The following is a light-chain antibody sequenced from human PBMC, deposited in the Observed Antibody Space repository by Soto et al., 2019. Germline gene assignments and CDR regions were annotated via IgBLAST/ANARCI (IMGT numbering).Light chain of an antibody. Sequence: QAVVTQPPSVSEAPGQRVTISCTGGSSNIGAGFDVNWYRQLPGTAPKLLIYSNNNRPSGVPDRFSGSKSGTSASLAITGLQAEDEADYFCQSYDSSLSDWVFGGGTKVTVL. CDR2: SNN. CDR1: SSNIGAGFD. V-gene: IGLV1-40*01. CDR3: QSYDSSLSDWV. J-gene: IGLJ3*02.